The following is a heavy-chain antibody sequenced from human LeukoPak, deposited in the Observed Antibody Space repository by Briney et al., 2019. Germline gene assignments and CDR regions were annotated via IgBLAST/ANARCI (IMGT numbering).Heavy chain of an antibody. CDR2: IYYSGST. V-gene: IGHV4-39*07. J-gene: IGHJ3*02. CDR1: GGSISSYY. Sequence: SETLSLTCTVSGGSISSYYWSWIRQPPGKGLEWIGSIYYSGSTYYNPSLKSRVTISVDTSKNQFSLKVKSVTAADTAVYYCASASGLNDAFDIWGQGTMVIVSS. CDR3: ASASGLNDAFDI. D-gene: IGHD6-19*01.